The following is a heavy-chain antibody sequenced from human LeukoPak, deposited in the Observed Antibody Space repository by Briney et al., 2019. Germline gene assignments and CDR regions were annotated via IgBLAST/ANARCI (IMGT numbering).Heavy chain of an antibody. CDR1: GYTFTSYY. CDR3: ARDEGIAAAANWFDP. CDR2: INPSGGST. J-gene: IGHJ5*02. V-gene: IGHV1-46*01. D-gene: IGHD6-13*01. Sequence: GASVKVSCKASGYTFTSYYMHWVRQAPGQGLEWMGIINPSGGSTSYAQKFQGRVTMTRDTSTSTVYMELSSLRSEETAVYYCARDEGIAAAANWFDPWGQGTLVTVSS.